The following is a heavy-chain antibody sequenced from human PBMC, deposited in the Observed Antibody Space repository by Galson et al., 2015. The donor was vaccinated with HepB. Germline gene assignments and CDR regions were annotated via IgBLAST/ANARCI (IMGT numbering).Heavy chain of an antibody. Sequence: SLRLSCAASGFTFSSYGMHWVRQAPGKGLEWVAVIWYDGSNRYYADSVKGRFTISRDNSKNTLYLQMSRLRAEDTAVYYCARDRDYGSGSYRYSGYYYYGMDVWGQGTTVTVSS. CDR1: GFTFSSYG. V-gene: IGHV3-33*01. CDR3: ARDRDYGSGSYRYSGYYYYGMDV. J-gene: IGHJ6*02. D-gene: IGHD3-10*01. CDR2: IWYDGSNR.